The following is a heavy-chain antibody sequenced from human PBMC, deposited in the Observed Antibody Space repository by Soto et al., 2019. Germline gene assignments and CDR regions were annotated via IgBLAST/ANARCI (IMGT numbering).Heavy chain of an antibody. CDR3: ARSRLTDYSIDY. V-gene: IGHV1-2*02. J-gene: IGHJ4*02. CDR2: INPNSGAT. CDR1: GYTFTGYY. D-gene: IGHD4-4*01. Sequence: ASVKVSCKPSGYTFTGYYIHWVRQAPGQGLEWMGWINPNSGATNYALKFQGRVTMTRDTSISAAYMELNSLTSDDTAVYYCARSRLTDYSIDYWGQGTLVTVSS.